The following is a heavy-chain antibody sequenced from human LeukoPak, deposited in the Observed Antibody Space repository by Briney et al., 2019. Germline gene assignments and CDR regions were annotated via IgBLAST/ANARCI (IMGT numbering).Heavy chain of an antibody. CDR1: GGSISSSSYY. CDR2: IYHSGST. D-gene: IGHD1-26*01. CDR3: ARAGDMREPHPGDY. J-gene: IGHJ4*02. V-gene: IGHV4-39*07. Sequence: SETLSLTCTVSGGSISSSSYYWGWIRQPPGKGLEWIGSIYHSGSTYYNPSLKSRVTISVDTSKNQFSLKLSSVTAADTAVYYCARAGDMREPHPGDYWGQGTLVTVSS.